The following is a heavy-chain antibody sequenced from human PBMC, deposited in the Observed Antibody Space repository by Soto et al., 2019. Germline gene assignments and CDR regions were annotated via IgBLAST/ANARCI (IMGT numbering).Heavy chain of an antibody. V-gene: IGHV1-69*04. D-gene: IGHD3-10*01. CDR1: GGTFSSYT. CDR2: IIPILGIA. J-gene: IGHJ3*02. Sequence: SVKVSCKASGGTFSSYTISWVRQAPGQGLEWMGRIIPILGIANYAQKFQGRVTMTEDTSTDTAYMELSSLRSEDTAVYYCATENYGSGSYLDAFDIWGQGTMVTVSS. CDR3: ATENYGSGSYLDAFDI.